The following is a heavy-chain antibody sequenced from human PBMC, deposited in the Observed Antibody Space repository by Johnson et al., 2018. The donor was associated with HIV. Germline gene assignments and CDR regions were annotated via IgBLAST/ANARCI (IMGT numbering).Heavy chain of an antibody. J-gene: IGHJ3*02. V-gene: IGHV3-30*04. CDR2: MSYDGISE. CDR1: GFTFSSYT. CDR3: ARGRGLQQIDI. D-gene: IGHD3-10*01. Sequence: QVQLVESGGGVVQPGRSLRLSCAASGFTFSSYTMQWVRQAPGKGLEWVAVMSYDGISEYNADSVKGRFTISRDNYKKTLYLQMNRLRADDTAVYYCARGRGLQQIDIWGQGTMVTVSS.